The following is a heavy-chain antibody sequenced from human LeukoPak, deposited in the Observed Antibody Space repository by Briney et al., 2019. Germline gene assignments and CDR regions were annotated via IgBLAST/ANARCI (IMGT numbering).Heavy chain of an antibody. CDR3: ARASGSYYAY. J-gene: IGHJ4*02. CDR1: GYTFTSNY. CDR2: ISPSGGST. V-gene: IGHV1-46*01. Sequence: ASVKVSCKAFGYTFTSNYMHWVRQAPGQGPEWMGVISPSGGSTTYAQKFQGRVTLTRDMSTSTDYLELSSLRSEDTAVYYCARASGSYYAYWGQGTLVTVSS. D-gene: IGHD1-26*01.